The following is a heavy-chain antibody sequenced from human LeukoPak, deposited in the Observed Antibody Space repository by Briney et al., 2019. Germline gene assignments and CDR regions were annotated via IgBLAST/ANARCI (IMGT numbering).Heavy chain of an antibody. CDR2: ISSSSSYI. CDR3: ARDKCQLLSAEFDY. J-gene: IGHJ4*02. D-gene: IGHD2-2*01. V-gene: IGHV3-21*01. CDR1: EFTFSSYS. Sequence: GGSLRLSCAASEFTFSSYSMNWVRQAPGKGLEWVSSISSSSSYIYYADSVKGRFTISRDNAKNSLYLQMNSLRAEDTAVYYCARDKCQLLSAEFDYWGQGTLVTVSS.